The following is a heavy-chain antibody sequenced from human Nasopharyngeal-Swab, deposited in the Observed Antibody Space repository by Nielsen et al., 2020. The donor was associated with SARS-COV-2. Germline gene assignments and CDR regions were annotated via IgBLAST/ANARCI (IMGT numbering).Heavy chain of an antibody. CDR2: IDPSDSYT. J-gene: IGHJ6*02. V-gene: IGHV5-10-1*01. CDR3: ARSITGTTLLPRYYYYGMDV. D-gene: IGHD1-7*01. Sequence: VRQMPGKGLEWMGRIDPSDSYTNYSPSFQGHATISADKSISTAYLQWSSLKASDTAMYYCARSITGTTLLPRYYYYGMDVWGQGTTVTVSS.